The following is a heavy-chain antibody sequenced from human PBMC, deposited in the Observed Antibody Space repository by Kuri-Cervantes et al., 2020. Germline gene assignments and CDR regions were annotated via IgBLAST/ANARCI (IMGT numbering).Heavy chain of an antibody. J-gene: IGHJ4*02. V-gene: IGHV1-18*01. CDR2: ISAYNGNT. Sequence: ASVKVSCKASGYTFTSYGISWVRQAPGQGLEWVGWISAYNGNTNYAQKLQGRVTMTTDTSTSTAYMELSRLRSDDTAVYYCASAHLIISLLKNWGQGTLVTVSS. D-gene: IGHD2-15*01. CDR3: ASAHLIISLLKN. CDR1: GYTFTSYG.